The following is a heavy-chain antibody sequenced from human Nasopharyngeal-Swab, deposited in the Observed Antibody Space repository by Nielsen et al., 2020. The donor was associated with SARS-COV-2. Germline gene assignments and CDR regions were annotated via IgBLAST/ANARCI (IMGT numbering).Heavy chain of an antibody. J-gene: IGHJ4*02. V-gene: IGHV3-23*01. CDR2: ISGSGGST. CDR1: GFPFSSYA. Sequence: GGSLKISCAASGFPFSSYAMSWVRPAPGKGLEWVSAISGSGGSTYYADSVKGRFTISRDNSKNTLYLQMNSLRAEDTAVYYCAKDVEGIVVVQFDYWGQGTLVTVSS. D-gene: IGHD3-22*01. CDR3: AKDVEGIVVVQFDY.